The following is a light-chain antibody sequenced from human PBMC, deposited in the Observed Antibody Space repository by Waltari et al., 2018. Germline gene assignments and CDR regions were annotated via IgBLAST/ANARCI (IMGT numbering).Light chain of an antibody. CDR2: LGS. V-gene: IGKV2-28*01. CDR1: QSLLHSNGYNY. CDR3: MQALQTPRT. Sequence: DIVMTQSPLSLPVTPGEPAPISCRSSQSLLHSNGYNYLDWYLQKPGQSPQLLIYLGSSRASGVPDRFSGSGSGTDFTLKISRMEAEDVGVYYCMQALQTPRTFGQGTKVEIK. J-gene: IGKJ1*01.